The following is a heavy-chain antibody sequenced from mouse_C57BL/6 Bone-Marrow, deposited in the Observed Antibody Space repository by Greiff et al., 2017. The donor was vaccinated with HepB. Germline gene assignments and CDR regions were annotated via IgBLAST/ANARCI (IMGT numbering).Heavy chain of an antibody. J-gene: IGHJ1*03. Sequence: EVKLVESGGGLVQPGGSLKLSCAASGFTFSDYGMAWVRQAPRKGPEWVAFISNLAYSIYYADTVTGRFTISRENAKNTLYLEMSSLRSEDTAMYYCARGGGSSPYGYFDVWGTGTTVTVSS. V-gene: IGHV5-15*01. CDR3: ARGGGSSPYGYFDV. CDR2: ISNLAYSI. D-gene: IGHD1-1*01. CDR1: GFTFSDYG.